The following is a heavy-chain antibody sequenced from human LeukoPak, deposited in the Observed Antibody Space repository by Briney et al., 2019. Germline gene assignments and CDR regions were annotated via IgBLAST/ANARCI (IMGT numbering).Heavy chain of an antibody. CDR1: GGSISSYY. D-gene: IGHD2-2*01. Sequence: SETLSLTCTVPGGSISSYYWSWIRQPPGKGLEWIGYIYYSGSTNYNPSLKSRVTISVDTSKNQFSLKLSSVTAADTAVYYCARHHSSTRFDAFDIWGQGTMVTVSS. V-gene: IGHV4-59*08. CDR3: ARHHSSTRFDAFDI. J-gene: IGHJ3*02. CDR2: IYYSGST.